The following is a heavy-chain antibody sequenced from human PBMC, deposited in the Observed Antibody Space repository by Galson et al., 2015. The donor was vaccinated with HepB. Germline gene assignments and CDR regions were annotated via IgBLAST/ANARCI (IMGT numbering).Heavy chain of an antibody. V-gene: IGHV1-3*01. J-gene: IGHJ6*02. D-gene: IGHD3-9*01. Sequence: SVKVSCKASGYTFTSYAMHWVRQAPGQRLEWMGWINAGNGNTKYSQKFQGRVTITRDTSASTAYMDLSSLRSEDTAVYYCARDPLGRYFDWRNKSHYYFYGMDVWGRGTTVTVSS. CDR2: INAGNGNT. CDR3: ARDPLGRYFDWRNKSHYYFYGMDV. CDR1: GYTFTSYA.